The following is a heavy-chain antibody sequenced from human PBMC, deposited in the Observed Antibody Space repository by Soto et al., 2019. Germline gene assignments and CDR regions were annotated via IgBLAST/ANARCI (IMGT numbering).Heavy chain of an antibody. Sequence: QVQLVESGGGVIEPGRSRRLSCAASGFTFSIYAMHWVREAPGKGLEGVAVISYDGSNKYYADSVKGRFTISRDNSKNTLYLLMNSLRAEDTAVYYCARPLWRDDYNWGYFDLWGRGTLVTVSS. V-gene: IGHV3-30-3*01. J-gene: IGHJ2*01. CDR3: ARPLWRDDYNWGYFDL. CDR2: ISYDGSNK. CDR1: GFTFSIYA. D-gene: IGHD4-4*01.